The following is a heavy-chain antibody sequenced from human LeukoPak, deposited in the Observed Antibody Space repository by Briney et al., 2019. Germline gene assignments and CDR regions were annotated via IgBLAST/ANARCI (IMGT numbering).Heavy chain of an antibody. V-gene: IGHV4-61*09. CDR1: GGSISSGSYD. CDR3: ATRKLGNDY. CDR2: IYTSGSS. Sequence: SETLSLTCTVSGGSISSGSYDWYWIRQPAGKGLEWIGHIYTSGSSNYSPSLKSRVTISVDTSKNQFSLKLYSVTAADTAVYYCATRKLGNDYWGQGTLVTVSS. D-gene: IGHD7-27*01. J-gene: IGHJ4*02.